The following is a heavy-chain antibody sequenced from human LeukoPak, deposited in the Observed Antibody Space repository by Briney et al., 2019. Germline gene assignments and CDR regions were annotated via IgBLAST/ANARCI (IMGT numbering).Heavy chain of an antibody. J-gene: IGHJ4*02. D-gene: IGHD6-19*01. V-gene: IGHV3-23*01. Sequence: PGGSLRLSCAASGFTFNSYAMSWVRQAPGKGLEWVSAISGSGGSTYYADSVKGRFTISRDNFKNTLYLQMNSLRAEDTAVYYCAKDMGYSSGWYLDYWGQGTLVTVSS. CDR3: AKDMGYSSGWYLDY. CDR2: ISGSGGST. CDR1: GFTFNSYA.